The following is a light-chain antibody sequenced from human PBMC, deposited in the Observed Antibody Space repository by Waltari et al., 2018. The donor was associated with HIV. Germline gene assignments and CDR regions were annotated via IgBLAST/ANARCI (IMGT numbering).Light chain of an antibody. CDR3: QSYDSSLSGDVV. Sequence: QSLLTQPPSVSGAPGQRVTISCTGSSSNIGAGYDVHWYQQLPGTAPKLLIYGNSNRPSGVPDRFSGSKSDTSASLAITGLRAEDEADYYCQSYDSSLSGDVVFGGGTSLPVL. CDR1: SSNIGAGYD. J-gene: IGLJ2*01. V-gene: IGLV1-40*01. CDR2: GNS.